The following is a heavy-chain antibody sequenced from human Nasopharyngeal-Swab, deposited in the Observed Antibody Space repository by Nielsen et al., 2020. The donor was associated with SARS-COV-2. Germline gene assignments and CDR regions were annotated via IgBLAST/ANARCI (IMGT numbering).Heavy chain of an antibody. CDR3: ARVQWRDNAFEI. D-gene: IGHD6-19*01. V-gene: IGHV3-11*06. CDR2: ISSSSSYT. Sequence: GVSLRLSCAASGFTFSDYYISWIRQAPGKGLEWVSYISSSSSYTNYADSVKGRFTISRDNAKNSLYLQMNSLRAEDTAVYYCARVQWRDNAFEIWGQGTMVTVSS. J-gene: IGHJ3*02. CDR1: GFTFSDYY.